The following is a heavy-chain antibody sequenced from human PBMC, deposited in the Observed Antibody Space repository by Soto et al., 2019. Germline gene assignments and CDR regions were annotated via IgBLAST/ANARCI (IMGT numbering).Heavy chain of an antibody. CDR2: IKSKTDGGTT. J-gene: IGHJ4*02. Sequence: GGSLRLSCAASGFTFSNAWMNWVRQAPGKGLEWVGRIKSKTDGGTTDYAAPVKGRFTISRDDSKNTLYLQMNSLKTEDTAVYYCTTEGQGPYYYDSSGNYDYRGQGTLVTVSS. CDR1: GFTFSNAW. V-gene: IGHV3-15*07. CDR3: TTEGQGPYYYDSSGNYDY. D-gene: IGHD3-22*01.